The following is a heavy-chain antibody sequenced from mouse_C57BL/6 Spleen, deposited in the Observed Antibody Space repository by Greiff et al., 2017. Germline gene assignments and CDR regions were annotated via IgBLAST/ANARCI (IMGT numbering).Heavy chain of an antibody. CDR1: GYTFTDYE. CDR3: TREKGNPYFDY. V-gene: IGHV1-15*01. J-gene: IGHJ2*01. CDR2: IAPETGGT. D-gene: IGHD2-1*01. Sequence: QVQLQQSGAELVRPGASVTLSCKASGYTFTDYEMHWVKQTPVHGLEWIGAIAPETGGTAYNQKFKGKAILTADKSSSTAYMELRSLTSEDSAVYYCTREKGNPYFDYWGQGTTLTVSS.